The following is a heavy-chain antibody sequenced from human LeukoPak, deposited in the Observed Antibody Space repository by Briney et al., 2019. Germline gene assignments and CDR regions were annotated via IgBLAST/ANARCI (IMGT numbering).Heavy chain of an antibody. J-gene: IGHJ4*02. D-gene: IGHD4-11*01. CDR3: AKLTTS. CDR1: GGSISSYY. Sequence: ETLSLTCTVSGGSISSYYWSWIRQPPGKGLEWVAVTVGGGDGTYYADSVKGRFTISRDNSNNTLYLQMNSLRAEDTAVYYCAKLTTSWGQGTLVTVSS. V-gene: IGHV3-23*01. CDR2: TVGGGDGT.